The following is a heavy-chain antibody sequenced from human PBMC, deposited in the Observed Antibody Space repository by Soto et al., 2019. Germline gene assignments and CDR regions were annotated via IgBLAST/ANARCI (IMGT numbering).Heavy chain of an antibody. Sequence: SETLSLTCSVSGFAISRGYYWSWVRQPPGKGLEWIGSIYPSVSSYHNPSLATRLGLSIDTSKNQFTLNLTSVTAADTALYFCAREKVGTTFFDNWGQGXQVTVSS. CDR2: IYPSVSS. D-gene: IGHD1-1*01. J-gene: IGHJ4*02. CDR1: GFAISRGYY. CDR3: AREKVGTTFFDN. V-gene: IGHV4-38-2*02.